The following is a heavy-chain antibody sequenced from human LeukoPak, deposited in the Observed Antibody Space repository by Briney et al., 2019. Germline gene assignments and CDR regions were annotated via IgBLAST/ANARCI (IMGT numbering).Heavy chain of an antibody. CDR3: ARDFGPYGDGDRYYYYMDV. D-gene: IGHD4-17*01. V-gene: IGHV3-66*02. CDR2: TYTGGTT. Sequence: PGGSLRLSCAASEFTVSNNYMSWVRQAPGKGLEWVSVTYTGGTTYYADSVKGRFTISRDNSKNTLCLQMNSLGPEDTAVYYCARDFGPYGDGDRYYYYMDVWGKGTTVTVSS. CDR1: EFTVSNNY. J-gene: IGHJ6*03.